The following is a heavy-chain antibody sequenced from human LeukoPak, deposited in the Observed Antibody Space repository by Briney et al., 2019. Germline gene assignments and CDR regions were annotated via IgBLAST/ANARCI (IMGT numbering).Heavy chain of an antibody. J-gene: IGHJ4*02. V-gene: IGHV1-69*04. D-gene: IGHD3-22*01. CDR1: GGTFSSYA. CDR2: IIPILGIA. CDR3: ARDRIYYYDSSGPVLSH. Sequence: ASVKVSCKASGGTFSSYAISWVRHAPGQGLEWMGRIIPILGIANYAQKFQGRVTITADKSTSTAYMELSSLRSEDTAVYYCARDRIYYYDSSGPVLSHWGQGTLVTVSS.